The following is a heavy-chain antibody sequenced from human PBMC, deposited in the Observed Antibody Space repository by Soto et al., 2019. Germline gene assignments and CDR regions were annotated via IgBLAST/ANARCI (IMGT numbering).Heavy chain of an antibody. CDR2: IYYSGST. D-gene: IGHD1-26*01. J-gene: IGHJ3*02. V-gene: IGHV4-31*03. Sequence: QVQLQESGPGLVKPSQTLSLTCTVSGGSISSGGYYWSWIRQHPGKGLEWIGYIYYSGSTYYNPSLKSRVTISVDTSKNQCSLKLSSVTAADTAVYYCARGGIGLGATDAFDIWGQGTMVTVSS. CDR1: GGSISSGGYY. CDR3: ARGGIGLGATDAFDI.